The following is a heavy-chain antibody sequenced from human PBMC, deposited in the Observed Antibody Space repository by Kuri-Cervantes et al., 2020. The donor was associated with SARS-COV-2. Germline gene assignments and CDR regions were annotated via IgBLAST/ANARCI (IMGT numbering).Heavy chain of an antibody. D-gene: IGHD2-21*01. Sequence: ASVKVSCKASGYTFTGYYMHWVRQAPGQGLEWMGWINPNSGGTSYAQKFQGRVTMTRDTSTSTVYMELSSLTSEDTAIYYCYCAPKEGFDSWGQGTLVTVSS. CDR2: INPNSGGT. CDR1: GYTFTGYY. V-gene: IGHV1-2*02. CDR3: YCAPKEGFDS. J-gene: IGHJ4*02.